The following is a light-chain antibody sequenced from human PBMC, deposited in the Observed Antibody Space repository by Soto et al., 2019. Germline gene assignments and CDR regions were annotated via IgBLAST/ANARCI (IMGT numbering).Light chain of an antibody. CDR3: QHYDNFPYT. J-gene: IGKJ2*01. V-gene: IGKV1-33*01. Sequence: DIQMTQSPSSLSASVGDRVTISCQASQDISNYLNWYQHKPGKAPKLLIYDASNLKTGVPSRFSGSGSGTDFTFTISSLQPEDIATYYCQHYDNFPYTFGQGTKLEIK. CDR2: DAS. CDR1: QDISNY.